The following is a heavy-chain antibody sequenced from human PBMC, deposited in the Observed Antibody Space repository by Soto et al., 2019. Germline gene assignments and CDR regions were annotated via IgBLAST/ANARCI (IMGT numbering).Heavy chain of an antibody. CDR3: ASFLSGGPPGFLTFDY. V-gene: IGHV4-34*01. J-gene: IGHJ4*02. D-gene: IGHD3-10*01. CDR2: INYSGST. Sequence: SETLSLTCAVYGGSFSGYYWSWIRQPPGKGLEWIGSINYSGSTNYNPSLKSRVTISVDTSKNQFSLKLSSVTAADTAVYYCASFLSGGPPGFLTFDYWGQGTLVTVSS. CDR1: GGSFSGYY.